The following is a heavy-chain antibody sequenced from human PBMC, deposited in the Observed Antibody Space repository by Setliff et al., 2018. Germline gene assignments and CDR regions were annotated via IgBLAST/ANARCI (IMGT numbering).Heavy chain of an antibody. CDR3: AREGSIGWSQYFHH. CDR2: IDPDGIGK. J-gene: IGHJ1*01. V-gene: IGHV3-7*01. D-gene: IGHD6-19*01. CDR1: EFTFNKYW. Sequence: PGGSLRLSCAASEFTFNKYWMTWVRQAPGKGLEWVANIDPDGIGKYYIDSVRGRFTISRDNAQKTLFLEIDSLRSEDTGLYYCAREGSIGWSQYFHHWGQGTPVTVSS.